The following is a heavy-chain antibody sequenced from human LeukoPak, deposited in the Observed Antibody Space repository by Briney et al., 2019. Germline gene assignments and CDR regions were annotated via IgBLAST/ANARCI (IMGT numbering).Heavy chain of an antibody. Sequence: SETLSLTCTVSGGSISSYYRSWIRQPPGKGLEWIGYIYYSGSTNYNPSLTSRVTISVDTSKNQFSLKLSSVTAADTAVYYCARERAFGGVIGNWGQGTLVTVSS. CDR1: GGSISSYY. CDR3: ARERAFGGVIGN. D-gene: IGHD3-16*02. V-gene: IGHV4-59*01. J-gene: IGHJ4*02. CDR2: IYYSGST.